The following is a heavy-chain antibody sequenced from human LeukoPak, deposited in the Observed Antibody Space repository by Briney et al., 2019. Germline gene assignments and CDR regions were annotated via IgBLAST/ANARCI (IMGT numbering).Heavy chain of an antibody. CDR3: AKLPHSSASHY. D-gene: IGHD3-22*01. Sequence: GGSLRLSCAASGFTFSSYWMHWVRQAPGKGLEWVSGIGGGTYDADSVKGRFIISRDNSKNTLYLQMNSLRAEDTAVYYCAKLPHSSASHYWGQGTLVTVSS. CDR1: GFTFSSYW. J-gene: IGHJ4*02. V-gene: IGHV3-23*01. CDR2: IGGGT.